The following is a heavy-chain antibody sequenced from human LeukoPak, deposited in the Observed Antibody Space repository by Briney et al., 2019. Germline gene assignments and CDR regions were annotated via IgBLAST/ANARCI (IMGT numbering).Heavy chain of an antibody. CDR3: AKGDTGMVRRYYFDY. CDR1: GFTISNFA. Sequence: GGSLRLSCEASGFTISNFAMSWVRRAPGKGLEWVSSISGSGSSTYYADSVKGRFTLSRDNSKSTLYMQMNSLRAEDTAVYYCAKGDTGMVRRYYFDYWGQGTLVTVSS. V-gene: IGHV3-23*01. J-gene: IGHJ4*02. D-gene: IGHD5-18*01. CDR2: ISGSGSST.